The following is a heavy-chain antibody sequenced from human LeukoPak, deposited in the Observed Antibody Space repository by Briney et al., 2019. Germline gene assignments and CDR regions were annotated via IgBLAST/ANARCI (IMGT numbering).Heavy chain of an antibody. CDR3: ASYDILTGIEDY. D-gene: IGHD3-9*01. V-gene: IGHV3-23*01. Sequence: PGGSLRLSCAASGFTFSSYSMNWVRQAPGKGLEWVSAISGSGGSTYYADSVKGRFTISRDNSKNTLYLQMNSLRAEDTAVYYCASYDILTGIEDYWGQGTLVTVSS. CDR2: ISGSGGST. CDR1: GFTFSSYS. J-gene: IGHJ4*02.